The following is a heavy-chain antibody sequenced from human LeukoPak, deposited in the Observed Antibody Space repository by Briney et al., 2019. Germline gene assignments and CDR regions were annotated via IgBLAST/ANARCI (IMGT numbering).Heavy chain of an antibody. CDR2: IHPGGST. J-gene: IGHJ4*02. V-gene: IGHV3-66*02. CDR1: GLTVSGNY. Sequence: GGSLRLSCAASGLTVSGNYMSWVRQAPGKGLEWVSLIHPGGSTYYADSVKGRSTISRDISKNTLYLQLNSLRPEDTAVYYCAGSGSYFAYWGQGTLVTVSS. D-gene: IGHD1-26*01. CDR3: AGSGSYFAY.